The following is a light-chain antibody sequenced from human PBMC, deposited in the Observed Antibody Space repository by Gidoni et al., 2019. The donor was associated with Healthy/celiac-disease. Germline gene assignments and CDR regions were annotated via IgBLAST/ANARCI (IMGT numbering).Light chain of an antibody. CDR3: SSYTSSSTLSYV. CDR1: SSDVGGYNY. J-gene: IGLJ1*01. V-gene: IGLV2-14*03. CDR2: DVS. Sequence: ALTQPASVAGSPGQSITISCTGTSSDVGGYNYVSWYQQHPGKAPKLMIYDVSNRPSGVSNRFSGSKSGNTASLTISGLQAEDEADYYCSSYTSSSTLSYVFGTGTKVTVL.